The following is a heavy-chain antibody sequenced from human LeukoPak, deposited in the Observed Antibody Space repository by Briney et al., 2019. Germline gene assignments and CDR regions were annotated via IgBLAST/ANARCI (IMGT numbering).Heavy chain of an antibody. J-gene: IGHJ5*02. V-gene: IGHV1-69*05. Sequence: SVTVSCKASGGTFNSYAISWVRQAPGQGLEWMGGIIPIFGTANYAQKFQGRVTITTDKPTSTAYMELSSLRSEDTPGYYCARDRSSSSVGTLGFDPWGQGTLVTVSS. D-gene: IGHD6-6*01. CDR1: GGTFNSYA. CDR2: IIPIFGTA. CDR3: ARDRSSSSVGTLGFDP.